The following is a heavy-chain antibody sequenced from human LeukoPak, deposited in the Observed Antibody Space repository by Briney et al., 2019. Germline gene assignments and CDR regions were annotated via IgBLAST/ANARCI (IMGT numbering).Heavy chain of an antibody. CDR3: ARGRGGYQNY. V-gene: IGHV1-46*01. J-gene: IGHJ4*02. D-gene: IGHD5-12*01. Sequence: GASVKVSCKASGCPFIAFYIHWVRQAPGQGLEWMGIINPSGGSTSYAQKFKGRVTMTRDTSTSTVYMELSSLRSEDTAVYYCARGRGGYQNYWGQGTLVTVSS. CDR1: GCPFIAFY. CDR2: INPSGGST.